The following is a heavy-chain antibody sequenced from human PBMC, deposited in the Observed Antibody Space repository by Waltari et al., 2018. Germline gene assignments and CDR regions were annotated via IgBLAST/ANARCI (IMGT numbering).Heavy chain of an antibody. Sequence: DVQLLESGGGLIQPGESLKLSCAASGFTFSNYGMSWVRRAPGEGLEWVSVISGSGGATYDAAFVQGRFSISRDNSKNILYLQLNSLRTEDTAIYYCAKSTTSWFASIDSWGQGALVTVSS. D-gene: IGHD2-2*01. CDR2: ISGSGGAT. J-gene: IGHJ4*02. CDR3: AKSTTSWFASIDS. V-gene: IGHV3-23*01. CDR1: GFTFSNYG.